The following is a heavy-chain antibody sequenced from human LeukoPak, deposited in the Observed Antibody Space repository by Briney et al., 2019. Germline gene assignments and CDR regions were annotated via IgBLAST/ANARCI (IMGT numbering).Heavy chain of an antibody. CDR2: IYSGGST. CDR1: GFTVSSNY. CDR3: ARARIAVAGPLNDY. J-gene: IGHJ4*02. D-gene: IGHD6-19*01. V-gene: IGHV3-53*04. Sequence: GGSLRLSCAASGFTVSSNYMSWVRQAPGKGLEWVSVIYSGGSTYYADSVKGRFTISRHNSKNTLYLQMNSLRAEDTAVYYCARARIAVAGPLNDYWGQGTLVTVSS.